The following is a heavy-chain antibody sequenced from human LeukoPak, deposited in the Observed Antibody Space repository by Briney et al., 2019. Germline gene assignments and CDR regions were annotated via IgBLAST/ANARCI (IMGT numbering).Heavy chain of an antibody. CDR2: MNPNRGNT. V-gene: IGHV1-8*01. D-gene: IGHD1-26*01. Sequence: ASVTVSCKASGYTFTSYDINWVRQANGQGLEWMGWMNPNRGNTGYAQKFQGRVTMTRNTSISTAYMELSSLRSEDTAVYYCARGRRVGATSLGYWGQGTLVTVSS. CDR1: GYTFTSYD. J-gene: IGHJ4*02. CDR3: ARGRRVGATSLGY.